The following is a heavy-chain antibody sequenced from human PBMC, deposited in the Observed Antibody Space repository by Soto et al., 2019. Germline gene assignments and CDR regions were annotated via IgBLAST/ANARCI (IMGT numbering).Heavy chain of an antibody. V-gene: IGHV4-39*01. D-gene: IGHD6-13*01. J-gene: IGHJ6*02. CDR3: ARQGIAAAGSPRYYYGMDV. CDR1: GGSISSSSYY. CDR2: IYYSGST. Sequence: PSETLSLTCTVSGGSISSSSYYWGWIRQPPGKGLEWIGSIYYSGSTYYNPSLKSRVTISVDTSKNQFSLKLSSVTAADTAVYYCARQGIAAAGSPRYYYGMDVWGQGTTVTVSS.